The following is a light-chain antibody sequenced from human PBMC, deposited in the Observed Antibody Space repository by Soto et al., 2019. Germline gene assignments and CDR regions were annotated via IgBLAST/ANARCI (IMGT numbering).Light chain of an antibody. CDR2: AAY. Sequence: EIVLTQSPGTLSLSPGERATLSCRTSQSVSSTYLAWYQQIPGQAPRLLINAAYNRATVIKDRLSGSGSGTYFTLTISRLEPEDFAVYYCQQFGASPSMYTFGQGTKLEIK. CDR1: QSVSSTY. J-gene: IGKJ2*01. V-gene: IGKV3-20*01. CDR3: QQFGASPSMYT.